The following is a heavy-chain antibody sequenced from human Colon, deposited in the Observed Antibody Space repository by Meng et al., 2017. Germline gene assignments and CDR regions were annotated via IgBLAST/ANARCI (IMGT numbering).Heavy chain of an antibody. CDR3: ARGPPADF. J-gene: IGHJ4*02. V-gene: IGHV4-59*02. CDR2: IYNTWST. CDR1: SACASSDY. Sequence: QVQLQESGPGVVKRSDTLSLTYTVSSACASSDYWSSTPQPPGKGLEWIWYIYNTWSTNYNPSLKSRVTISVATSKNQMSLNLTSVTAADTAVYYCARGPPADFWGPGTLVTVYS.